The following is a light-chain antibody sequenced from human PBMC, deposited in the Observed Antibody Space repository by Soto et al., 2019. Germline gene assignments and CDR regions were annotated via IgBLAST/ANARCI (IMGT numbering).Light chain of an antibody. J-gene: IGKJ2*01. CDR2: GAS. V-gene: IGKV3-15*01. CDR1: DSVNSN. Sequence: ELVMTQSPATLSVSPGERATLSCRASDSVNSNLAWYQQKGGQAPRLLIYGASTRATGIPARFSGSGSGTEFTLTISSLESEDFAVSYCQQYNNWPLYTFGQGTKLEIK. CDR3: QQYNNWPLYT.